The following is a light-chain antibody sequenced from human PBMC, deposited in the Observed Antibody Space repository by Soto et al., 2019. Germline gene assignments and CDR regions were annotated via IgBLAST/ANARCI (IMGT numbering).Light chain of an antibody. V-gene: IGKV3-11*01. J-gene: IGKJ1*01. Sequence: EIVLTQSPATLSLSPGERATPSCRASQSVSSYLAWYQQKPGQAPRLLIYDASNRATGIPARFSGSGSGTDFTLTISSLQPEDFATYYCQQSYSTPLTFGQGTKVDIK. CDR3: QQSYSTPLT. CDR2: DAS. CDR1: QSVSSY.